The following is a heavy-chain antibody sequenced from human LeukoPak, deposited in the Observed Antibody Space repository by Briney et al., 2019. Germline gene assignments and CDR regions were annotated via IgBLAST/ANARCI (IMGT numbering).Heavy chain of an antibody. CDR3: TTDRYDFWSGYYY. CDR2: IKSKTDGGTT. J-gene: IGHJ4*02. V-gene: IGHV3-15*01. CDR1: GFTFSNAW. Sequence: GGSLRLSCAASGFTFSNAWMSWVRQAPGKGLEWVGRIKSKTDGGTTDYAAPVKGRFTISRDDSKNTLYLQMNSLKTEDTAVYYCTTDRYDFWSGYYYWGQGTLVTVSS. D-gene: IGHD3-3*01.